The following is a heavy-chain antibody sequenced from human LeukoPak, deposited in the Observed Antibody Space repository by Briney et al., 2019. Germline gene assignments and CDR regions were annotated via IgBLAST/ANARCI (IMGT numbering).Heavy chain of an antibody. CDR1: GGTFSSYA. Sequence: ASVKVSCKASGGTFSSYAISWVRQAPGQGLEWMGGIIPIFGTANYAQKFQGRVTITADKSTSTAYMELSSLRSEDTAVYYCARARGYDFRNRWRRYFDYWGQGTLVTVSS. D-gene: IGHD3-3*01. V-gene: IGHV1-69*06. CDR3: ARARGYDFRNRWRRYFDY. J-gene: IGHJ4*02. CDR2: IIPIFGTA.